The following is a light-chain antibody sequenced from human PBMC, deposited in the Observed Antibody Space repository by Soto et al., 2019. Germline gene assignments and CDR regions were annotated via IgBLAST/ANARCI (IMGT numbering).Light chain of an antibody. V-gene: IGKV3-20*01. Sequence: EIVLTQSPGTLSLSPGERATLSCRASQSVANNYFAWYQQKPGQAPRLLIYDASSRAAGTPDRVSGSGSGADFTLPISRLEREDFAVYYCQQYAESPRTFGQGTKVEIK. CDR2: DAS. J-gene: IGKJ1*01. CDR3: QQYAESPRT. CDR1: QSVANNY.